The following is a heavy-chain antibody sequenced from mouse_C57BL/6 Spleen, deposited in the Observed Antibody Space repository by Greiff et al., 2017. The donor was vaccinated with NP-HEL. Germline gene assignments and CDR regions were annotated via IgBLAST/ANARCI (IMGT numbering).Heavy chain of an antibody. CDR2: ISSGGDYI. CDR1: GFTFSSYA. Sequence: EVKLVESGEGLVKPGGSLKLSCAASGFTFSSYAMSWVRQTPEKRLEWVAYISSGGDYIYYADTVKGRFTISRDNARNTLYLQMSSLKSEDTAMYYCTRDLYDEFAYWGQGTLVTVSA. V-gene: IGHV5-9-1*02. CDR3: TRDLYDEFAY. D-gene: IGHD2-12*01. J-gene: IGHJ3*01.